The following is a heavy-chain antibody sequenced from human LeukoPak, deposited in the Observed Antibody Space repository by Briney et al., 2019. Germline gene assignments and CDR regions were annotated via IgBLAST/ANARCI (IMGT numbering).Heavy chain of an antibody. CDR2: INPNSGGT. Sequence: ASVTVSCKASVYTLTDYYMHWVRPAPGQGLEWMGWINPNSGGTHYAQKFQGRVTMTRDTSISTAYMELSRLRSDDTAVYYCARGGPMVRIAALRGKDWFDPWGQGNLVTVSS. CDR3: ARGGPMVRIAALRGKDWFDP. CDR1: VYTLTDYY. D-gene: IGHD6-6*01. V-gene: IGHV1-2*02. J-gene: IGHJ5*02.